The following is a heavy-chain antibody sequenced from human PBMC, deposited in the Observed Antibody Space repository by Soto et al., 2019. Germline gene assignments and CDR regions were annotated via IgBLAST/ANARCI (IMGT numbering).Heavy chain of an antibody. Sequence: QITLKESGPTLVEPTQTLTLTCTYSGFSLRTTGVGVGWIRQPPGKALEWLGIIYWNDDKRYSPSLKNRFTLTSDISKSQVVLTMTNMDPVDTATYSCAHTWGLPCDYWGQGTLVIVSS. V-gene: IGHV2-5*01. CDR2: IYWNDDK. CDR3: AHTWGLPCDY. J-gene: IGHJ4*02. D-gene: IGHD3-16*01. CDR1: GFSLRTTGVG.